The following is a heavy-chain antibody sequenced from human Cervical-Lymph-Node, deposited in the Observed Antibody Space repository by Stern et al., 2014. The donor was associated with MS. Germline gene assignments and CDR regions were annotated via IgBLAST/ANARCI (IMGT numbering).Heavy chain of an antibody. V-gene: IGHV5-51*03. D-gene: IGHD1-14*01. CDR2: IYPGHSDT. J-gene: IGHJ5*02. CDR1: EYNFNTHW. Sequence: VQLVESGAEVKKPGESLKISCKGSEYNFNTHWIAWVRQMPGKGLEWLGNIYPGHSDTSYNPSLQGQVSISADKSITTAYLHFSSLKASDSAMYFCARHGGPNWNHEAHNWFDPWGQGTLVTVSS. CDR3: ARHGGPNWNHEAHNWFDP.